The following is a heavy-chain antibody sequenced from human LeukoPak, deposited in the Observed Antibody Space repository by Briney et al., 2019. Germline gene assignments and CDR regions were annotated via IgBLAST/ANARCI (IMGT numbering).Heavy chain of an antibody. CDR2: IIPILGIA. V-gene: IGHV1-69*04. CDR3: ARGVRGVFDY. D-gene: IGHD3-10*01. J-gene: IGHJ4*02. Sequence: SVKVSCKASGGTFSSYAISWVRQAPGQGPEWMGRIIPILGIANYAQKFQGRVTITADKSTSTAYMELSSLRSEDTAVYYCARGVRGVFDYWGQGTLVTVSS. CDR1: GGTFSSYA.